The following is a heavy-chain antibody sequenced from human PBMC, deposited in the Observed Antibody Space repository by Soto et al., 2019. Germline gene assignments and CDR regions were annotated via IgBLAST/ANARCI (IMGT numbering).Heavy chain of an antibody. CDR3: ARDEEYSSSSWFDP. V-gene: IGHV3-30-3*01. D-gene: IGHD6-6*01. Sequence: QVQLVESGGGVVQPGRSLRLSCAASGFTFSSYAMHWVRQAPGKGLEWVAVISYDGSNKYYADSVKGRFTISRDNSKNTLYLQMNSLRAEDTAVYYCARDEEYSSSSWFDPWGQGTLVTVS. CDR1: GFTFSSYA. J-gene: IGHJ5*02. CDR2: ISYDGSNK.